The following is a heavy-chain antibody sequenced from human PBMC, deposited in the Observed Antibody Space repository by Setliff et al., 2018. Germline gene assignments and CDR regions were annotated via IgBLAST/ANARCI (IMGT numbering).Heavy chain of an antibody. Sequence: GASVKVSCKASGGTFSSYAISWVRQAPGQGLEWMGGVIPILGIANYAQKFQGRVTITADESTSTAYMELSSLRSEDTAVYYCARFRGQQLVGEYFQHWGQGTLVTVSS. CDR1: GGTFSSYA. D-gene: IGHD6-13*01. V-gene: IGHV1-69*10. CDR2: VIPILGIA. J-gene: IGHJ1*01. CDR3: ARFRGQQLVGEYFQH.